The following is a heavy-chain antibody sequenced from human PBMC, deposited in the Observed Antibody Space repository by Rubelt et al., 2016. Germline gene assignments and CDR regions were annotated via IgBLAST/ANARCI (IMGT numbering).Heavy chain of an antibody. J-gene: IGHJ4*02. V-gene: IGHV3-53*04. CDR3: ARGRDYGDY. CDR2: IYSGGST. CDR1: GFTVSSNY. Sequence: EVQLVESGGGLVQPEGSLRLSCAASGFTVSSNYMSWVRQPPGKGLEWVSVIYSGGSTYYADPVKGRFTISRHNSKNTLYLQINSLRAEDTAVYYCARGRDYGDYWGQGTLVTVSS.